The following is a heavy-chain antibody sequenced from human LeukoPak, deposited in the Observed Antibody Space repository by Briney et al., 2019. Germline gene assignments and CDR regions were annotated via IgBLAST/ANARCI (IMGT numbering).Heavy chain of an antibody. Sequence: GGSLRLSCAASGFTFSSYEMNWVRQAPGKGLEWVSYISSSGSTIYYADSVKGRFTISRDNAKNTLYLQMNSLRAEDTAVYYCAKGRWFGEDRDWFDPWGQGTLVTVSS. CDR1: GFTFSSYE. J-gene: IGHJ5*02. D-gene: IGHD3-10*01. V-gene: IGHV3-48*03. CDR2: ISSSGSTI. CDR3: AKGRWFGEDRDWFDP.